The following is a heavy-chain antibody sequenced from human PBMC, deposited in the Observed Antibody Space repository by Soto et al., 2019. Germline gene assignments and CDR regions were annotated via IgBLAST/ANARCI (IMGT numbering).Heavy chain of an antibody. CDR3: ARHPYDATAAPLI. CDR2: ISATGST. CDR1: GNSISRYY. V-gene: IGHV4-59*01. J-gene: IGHJ4*02. Sequence: PSETLSLTCTVSGNSISRYYWSWVRQPPGKTLEWIGYISATGSTSYNPSLESRVTMSVDTSKNQFSLSLTSVTAADTAVYFCARHPYDATAAPLIGGQGALVTVSS. D-gene: IGHD2-21*02.